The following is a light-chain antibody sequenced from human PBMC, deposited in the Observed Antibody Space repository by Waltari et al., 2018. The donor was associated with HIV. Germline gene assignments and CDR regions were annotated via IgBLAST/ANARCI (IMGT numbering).Light chain of an antibody. V-gene: IGLV2-23*02. CDR3: CSCPRSGIRYV. J-gene: IGLJ1*01. CDR1: SSNVGSDDL. CDR2: EVT. Sequence: QSALTQPASVSGSPGQSITISCTGTSSNVGSDDLVSWYQQHPGEAPKLIIYEVTKRPSGVSNRCSDSKSGNTASLTISGLQAEDEADYYCCSCPRSGIRYVFGTGTKVTVL.